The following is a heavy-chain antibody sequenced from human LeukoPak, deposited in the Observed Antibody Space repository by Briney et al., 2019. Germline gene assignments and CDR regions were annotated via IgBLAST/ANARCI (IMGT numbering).Heavy chain of an antibody. CDR2: ISGSAGST. D-gene: IGHD6-19*01. J-gene: IGHJ6*03. V-gene: IGHV3-23*01. Sequence: RGSLRLSCAVSGFTFSSYAMSWVRPAPGKGVEWVSLISGSAGSTYYADSVKGRFTISRDNSKNTLYLQMNSLRPEDTAVYYCAKKAVAGYYYYYMDVWGKGTTVTVSS. CDR1: GFTFSSYA. CDR3: AKKAVAGYYYYYMDV.